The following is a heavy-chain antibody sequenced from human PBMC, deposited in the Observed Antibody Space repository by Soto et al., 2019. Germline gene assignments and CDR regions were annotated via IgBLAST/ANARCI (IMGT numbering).Heavy chain of an antibody. CDR3: ARRVAAANWYFDL. D-gene: IGHD6-13*01. CDR1: GFTFSSYS. Sequence: EVQLVESGGGLVKPGGSLRLSCAASGFTFSSYSMNWVRQAPGKGLEWVSSISSSSSYIYYADSVKGRFTISRDNAKNSLYLQMNSLRAEDTAVYYCARRVAAANWYFDLWGRGTLVTVSS. J-gene: IGHJ2*01. V-gene: IGHV3-21*01. CDR2: ISSSSSYI.